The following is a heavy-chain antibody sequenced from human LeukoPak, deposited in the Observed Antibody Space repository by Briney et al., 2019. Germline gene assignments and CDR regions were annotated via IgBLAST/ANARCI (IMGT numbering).Heavy chain of an antibody. D-gene: IGHD5-18*01. J-gene: IGHJ4*02. V-gene: IGHV1-2*06. CDR3: ARDRSTAMAIFDY. Sequence: GASVKVSCKASGYTFTDYYMHWVRQAPGQGLEWMGRINPNSGDTNYAQKFQDRVTMTRDTSISTAYMELSRLRSDDTAVYYCARDRSTAMAIFDYWGQGTLVTVSS. CDR2: INPNSGDT. CDR1: GYTFTDYY.